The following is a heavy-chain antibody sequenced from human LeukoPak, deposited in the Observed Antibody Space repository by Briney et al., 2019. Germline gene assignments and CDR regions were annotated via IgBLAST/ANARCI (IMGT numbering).Heavy chain of an antibody. D-gene: IGHD1-26*01. J-gene: IGHJ4*02. V-gene: IGHV3-7*01. CDR2: IEDDGDQK. CDR1: GFTFSSYW. Sequence: GGSLRLSCAASGFTFSSYWMSWVRQAPGKGLEWVASIEDDGDQKNYGDSVKGRFTISRDNAENSLYLQMNILRVEDTAVYYCARDIPRGSTHLDYWGQGTLVTVSA. CDR3: ARDIPRGSTHLDY.